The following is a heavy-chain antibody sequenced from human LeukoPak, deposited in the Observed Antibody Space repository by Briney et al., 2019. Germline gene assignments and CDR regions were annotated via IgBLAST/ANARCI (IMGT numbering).Heavy chain of an antibody. D-gene: IGHD5-12*01. CDR3: ARDNGYDRKFGC. J-gene: IGHJ4*02. CDR2: ISGYNAKT. V-gene: IGHV1-18*01. CDR1: GGTFSSYA. Sequence: ASVKVSCKASGGTFSSYAITWVRQAPGQGLEWMGWISGYNAKTKSAQKFQDRVNMTVDTSTRTGYMELSRLTSHDTAVYYCARDNGYDRKFGCWGQGTLVTVSS.